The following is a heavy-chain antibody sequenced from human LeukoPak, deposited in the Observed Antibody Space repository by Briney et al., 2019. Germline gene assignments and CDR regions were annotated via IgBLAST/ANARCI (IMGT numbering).Heavy chain of an antibody. CDR1: GFTLRTYT. J-gene: IGHJ6*03. CDR3: ARTSTDNIDQSVYYYFYWYMDV. V-gene: IGHV3-64*01. CDR2: ISNDGSYT. D-gene: IGHD1-1*01. Sequence: PGGSLRLSCAASGFTLRTYTMHWVRQAPGKGLEYVSGISNDGSYTYYLNSVKGRFTISRDNSNNMVYLKMGSLRDEDMGVYYCARTSTDNIDQSVYYYFYWYMDVWGKGTTVPVSS.